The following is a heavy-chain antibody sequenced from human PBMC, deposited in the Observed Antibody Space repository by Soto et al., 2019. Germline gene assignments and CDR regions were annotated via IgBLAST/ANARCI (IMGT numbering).Heavy chain of an antibody. J-gene: IGHJ4*02. CDR2: VYSSGTT. Sequence: SETLSLTCSVSGGSINSYWWSWIRQPAGKGLEWIGRVYSSGTTDYNPSLNSRATLSVETSKNQLSLKLSSVTAADMAVYYCARDIGSYAYGEGYWGQGIQVTVSS. D-gene: IGHD3-10*01. CDR1: GGSINSYW. V-gene: IGHV4-4*07. CDR3: ARDIGSYAYGEGY.